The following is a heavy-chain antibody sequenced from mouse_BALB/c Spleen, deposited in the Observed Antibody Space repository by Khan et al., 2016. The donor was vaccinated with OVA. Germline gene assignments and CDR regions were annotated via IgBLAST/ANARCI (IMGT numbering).Heavy chain of an antibody. D-gene: IGHD1-2*01. Sequence: DVKLVESGGGLVQPGGSLKLSCAASGFTFSSNTMSWVRQTPEKRLEWVAYITNGGGNTYYPDTVKGRFTISRDNTKKTLYRKKSSMKTENKAMYYGARMPTFITTARDNWGQGTSVTVST. CDR2: ITNGGGNT. CDR3: ARMPTFITTARDN. CDR1: GFTFSSNT. V-gene: IGHV5-12-2*01. J-gene: IGHJ4*01.